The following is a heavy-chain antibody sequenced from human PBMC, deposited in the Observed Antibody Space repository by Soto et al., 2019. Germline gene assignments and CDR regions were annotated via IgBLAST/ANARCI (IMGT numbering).Heavy chain of an antibody. CDR1: GFTFSSYW. Sequence: PGGSLRLSCAASGFTFSSYWMSWVRQAPGKGLEWVANINQDGSEKYYVDSVKGRFTISRDNAKNSLYLQMNSLRAEDTAVHYCARGVPAAMRGDRLDYWGQGTLVTVSS. J-gene: IGHJ4*02. CDR3: ARGVPAAMRGDRLDY. D-gene: IGHD2-2*01. V-gene: IGHV3-7*01. CDR2: INQDGSEK.